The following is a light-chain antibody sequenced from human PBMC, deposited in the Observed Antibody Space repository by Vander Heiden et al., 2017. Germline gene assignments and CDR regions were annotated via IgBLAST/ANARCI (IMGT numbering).Light chain of an antibody. V-gene: IGLV1-47*02. CDR2: SNN. CDR3: AAWDDSLSGRV. J-gene: IGLJ3*02. CDR1: SSNIGSNY. Sequence: QSVLTQPPSASGTPGQRVTISCSGSSSNIGSNYVYWYQQLPGTAPKLLIYSNNQRPSGVPDRFSGSKSGTSASLAISGLRSEDEADDYCAAWDDSLSGRVFGGGTKLTVL.